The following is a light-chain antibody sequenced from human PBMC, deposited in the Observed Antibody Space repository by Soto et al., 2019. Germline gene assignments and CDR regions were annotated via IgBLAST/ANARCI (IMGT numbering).Light chain of an antibody. V-gene: IGLV1-44*01. CDR2: SDN. CDR1: NSNIGSNA. CDR3: AAWDDRLNGVV. J-gene: IGLJ3*02. Sequence: QSVLTQPPSASGAPGQTVPISCSGGNSNIGSNAVNWYQHLPGSAPKLLIYSDNQRPSGVPDRFSGSNSGTSASLVISGLQSEDEADYYCAAWDDRLNGVVFGGGTKVTVL.